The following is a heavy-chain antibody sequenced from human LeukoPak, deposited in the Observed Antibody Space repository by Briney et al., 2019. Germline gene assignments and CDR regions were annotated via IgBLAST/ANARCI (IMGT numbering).Heavy chain of an antibody. Sequence: GASVKVSCKASGYIFTDYYMHWVRQAPGQGLEWMGRINPNSGGTNYAQKFQGRVTMTRDTSISTAYMELSRLRSDDTAVYYCASSYNWNYLPAFDIWGQGTMVTVSS. CDR3: ASSYNWNYLPAFDI. D-gene: IGHD1-7*01. V-gene: IGHV1-2*06. J-gene: IGHJ3*02. CDR1: GYIFTDYY. CDR2: INPNSGGT.